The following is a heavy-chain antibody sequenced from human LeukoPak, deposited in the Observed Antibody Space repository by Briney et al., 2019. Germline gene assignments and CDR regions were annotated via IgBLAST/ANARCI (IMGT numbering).Heavy chain of an antibody. V-gene: IGHV3-66*01. CDR3: ARDKRYFDWLLSGFDP. Sequence: GGSLRLSCAASGFTVSSNYMSWVRQAPGKGLEWVSVIYSGGSTYYADSVKGRFTISRDNSNTIHLQMNSLRAEDTAVYYCARDKRYFDWLLSGFDPWAREPWSPSPQ. J-gene: IGHJ5*02. CDR1: GFTVSSNY. D-gene: IGHD3-9*01. CDR2: IYSGGST.